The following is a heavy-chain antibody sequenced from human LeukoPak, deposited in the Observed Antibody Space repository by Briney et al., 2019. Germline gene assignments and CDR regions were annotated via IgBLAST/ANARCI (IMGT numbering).Heavy chain of an antibody. Sequence: GASVKVSCKASGGTFSSYAISWVRQAPGQGLEWMGGIIPIFGTANYAQKFQGRVTITTDESTSTAYMELSSLRSEDTAVHYCARWWPGHYDSSGPQESGWGQGTLVTVSS. CDR3: ARWWPGHYDSSGPQESG. D-gene: IGHD3-22*01. V-gene: IGHV1-69*05. CDR1: GGTFSSYA. J-gene: IGHJ4*02. CDR2: IIPIFGTA.